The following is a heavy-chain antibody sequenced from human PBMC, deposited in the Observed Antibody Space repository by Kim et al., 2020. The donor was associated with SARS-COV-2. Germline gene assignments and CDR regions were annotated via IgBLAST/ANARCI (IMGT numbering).Heavy chain of an antibody. CDR3: VKDRDNWNNEAY. Sequence: YYADSGKGRFTIPRDNSKNTLYLQMSSLRAEDTAVYYCVKDRDNWNNEAYWGQGTLVTVSS. D-gene: IGHD1-20*01. V-gene: IGHV3-64D*09. J-gene: IGHJ4*02.